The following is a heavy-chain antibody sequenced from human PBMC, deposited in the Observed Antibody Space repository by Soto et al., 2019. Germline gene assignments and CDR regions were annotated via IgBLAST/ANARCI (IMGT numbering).Heavy chain of an antibody. CDR1: GYTFTSYY. CDR3: AGDPDSHYNDSHAYSYP. CDR2: INPSGGST. D-gene: IGHD3-22*01. V-gene: IGHV1-46*01. J-gene: IGHJ5*02. Sequence: ASVKVSCKASGYTFTSYYRHWVRQDPGQGLEWMGIINPSGGSTSYAQKFQGRVTITADKFTGTAYMELTRLRSDDTAVYYCAGDPDSHYNDSHAYSYPWGQGTLVTVS.